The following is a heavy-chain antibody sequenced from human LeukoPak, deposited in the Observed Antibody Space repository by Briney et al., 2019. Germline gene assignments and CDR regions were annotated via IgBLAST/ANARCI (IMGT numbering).Heavy chain of an antibody. CDR3: ARVQRDYGDYSWFDP. CDR1: GGSISSYY. Sequence: SETLSLTCTVSGGSISSYYWSWIRLPPGKGLEWIGYIYYSGSTNYNPSLKSRVTISVDTSKNQFSLKLSSVTAADTAVYYCARVQRDYGDYSWFDPWGQGTLVTVSS. J-gene: IGHJ5*02. D-gene: IGHD4-17*01. V-gene: IGHV4-59*01. CDR2: IYYSGST.